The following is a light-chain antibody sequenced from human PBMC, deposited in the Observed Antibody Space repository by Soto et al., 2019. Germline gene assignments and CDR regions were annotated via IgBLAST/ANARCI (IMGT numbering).Light chain of an antibody. V-gene: IGKV3-11*01. CDR1: QSVSSY. Sequence: EIVLTQSPATLSLSPGEGVTLSCRASQSVSSYLAWYQQKPGQAPRLLIYDAFNRATGIPDRFSGSGSGTDVTLTISSLEPEDFAVYYWQQRSNWPPEFTLGQGTKLEI. J-gene: IGKJ2*01. CDR2: DAF. CDR3: QQRSNWPPEFT.